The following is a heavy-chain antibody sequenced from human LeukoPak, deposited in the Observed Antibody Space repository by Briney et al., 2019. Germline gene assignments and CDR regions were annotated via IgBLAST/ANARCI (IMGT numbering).Heavy chain of an antibody. CDR2: IKQDGSEK. Sequence: PGGSLRLSCAASGFTFSSYWMSWVRQAPGKGLEWVANIKQDGSEKYYVDSVKGRFTISRDNAKNSLYLQMNSLRAEDTAVYYCARVDAIFGVVIARKFDYWGQGTLVTVSS. CDR3: ARVDAIFGVVIARKFDY. V-gene: IGHV3-7*01. CDR1: GFTFSSYW. D-gene: IGHD3-3*01. J-gene: IGHJ4*02.